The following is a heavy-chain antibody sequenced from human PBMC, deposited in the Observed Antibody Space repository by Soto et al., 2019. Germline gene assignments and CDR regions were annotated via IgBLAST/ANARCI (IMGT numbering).Heavy chain of an antibody. Sequence: QVQLVRSGAEVKKPGSSVKVSCKASGGTFSSYAISWVRQAPGQGLEWMGGIIPIFGTANYAQKFQGRVTITADESTSTAYMELSSLRSEDTAVYYCARGRVAAAGTSYYYYGMDVWGQGTTVTVSS. CDR3: ARGRVAAAGTSYYYYGMDV. V-gene: IGHV1-69*12. D-gene: IGHD6-13*01. CDR1: GGTFSSYA. CDR2: IIPIFGTA. J-gene: IGHJ6*02.